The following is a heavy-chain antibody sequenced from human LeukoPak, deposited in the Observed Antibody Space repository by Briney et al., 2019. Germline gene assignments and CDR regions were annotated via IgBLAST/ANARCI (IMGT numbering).Heavy chain of an antibody. V-gene: IGHV4-34*01. J-gene: IGHJ5*02. D-gene: IGHD3-22*01. CDR3: TRKTMIVVVNWFDP. CDR1: GGSFSGYY. CDR2: INHSGST. Sequence: SETLSLTCAVYGGSFSGYYWSWIRQPPGKGLEWIGEINHSGSTNYNPSLKSRVTISVDTSKNQFSLKLSSVTAADTAVYYCTRKTMIVVVNWFDPWGQGTLVTVSS.